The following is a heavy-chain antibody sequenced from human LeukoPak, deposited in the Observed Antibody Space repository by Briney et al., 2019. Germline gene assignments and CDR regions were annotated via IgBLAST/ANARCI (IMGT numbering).Heavy chain of an antibody. CDR3: ASGRTDIVVVPATLRNYYFDY. V-gene: IGHV1-69*06. Sequence: ASVKVSCKASGYTFTSYGISWVRQAPGQGLEWMGGIMPISGTANYAQKFQGRVTITADKPTNTAYMELSSLRSEDTAVYYCASGRTDIVVVPATLRNYYFDYWGQGTLVTVSS. J-gene: IGHJ4*02. CDR2: IMPISGTA. CDR1: GYTFTSYG. D-gene: IGHD2-2*01.